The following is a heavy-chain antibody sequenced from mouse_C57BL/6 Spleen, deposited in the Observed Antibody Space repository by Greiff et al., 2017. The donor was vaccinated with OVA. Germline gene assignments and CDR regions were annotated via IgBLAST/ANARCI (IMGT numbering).Heavy chain of an antibody. CDR1: GYTFTDYY. CDR3: ARSYDGYGYFDY. Sequence: VQLQQSGPELVKPGASVKISCKASGYTFTDYYMNWVKQSHGKSLEWIGDINPNNGGTSYNQKFKGKATLTVDKSSSTAYMELRSLTSEDSAVYYCARSYDGYGYFDYWGQGTTLTVSS. D-gene: IGHD2-3*01. J-gene: IGHJ2*01. V-gene: IGHV1-26*01. CDR2: INPNNGGT.